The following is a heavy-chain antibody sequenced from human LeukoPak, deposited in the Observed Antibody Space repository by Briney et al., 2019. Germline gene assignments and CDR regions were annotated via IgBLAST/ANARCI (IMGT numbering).Heavy chain of an antibody. CDR2: IYYSGST. J-gene: IGHJ4*02. CDR3: ARLGFGSGWPAFDY. V-gene: IGHV4-59*08. CDR1: GGSISSYY. Sequence: PSETLSLTCTVSGGSISSYYWSWIRQPPGKGLEWIGYIYYSGSTNYNPSLKSRVTISVDTSKNQFSLKLSSVTAADTAVYYCARLGFGSGWPAFDYWGQGTLVTASS. D-gene: IGHD6-19*01.